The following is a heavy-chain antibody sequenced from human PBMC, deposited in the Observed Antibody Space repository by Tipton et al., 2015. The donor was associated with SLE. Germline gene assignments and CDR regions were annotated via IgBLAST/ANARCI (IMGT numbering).Heavy chain of an antibody. CDR1: GYSFTSYW. V-gene: IGHV5-51*03. J-gene: IGHJ3*02. D-gene: IGHD4/OR15-4a*01. Sequence: QSGAEVKKPGESLKISCKGSGYSFTSYWIGWVRQMPGKGLEWMGIIYPGDSDTRYSPSFQGQVTISADKSISTAYLQWSSLKASDTAMYYCARGAPLPLPSALDALDNWHQAAMVIVSS. CDR3: ARGAPLPLPSALDALDN. CDR2: IYPGDSDT.